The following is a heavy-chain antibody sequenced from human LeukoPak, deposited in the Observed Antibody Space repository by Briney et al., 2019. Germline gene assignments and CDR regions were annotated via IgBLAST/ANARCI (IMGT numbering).Heavy chain of an antibody. Sequence: SVKVSCKASGGTFSSYAISWVRQAPGQGLEWRGGIIPIFGTANYAQKFQGRVTITADESTSTAYMELSSLRSEDTAVYYCARGYYDFWRKYYFDYWGQGTLVTVSS. J-gene: IGHJ4*02. V-gene: IGHV1-69*13. CDR1: GGTFSSYA. CDR3: ARGYYDFWRKYYFDY. D-gene: IGHD3-3*01. CDR2: IIPIFGTA.